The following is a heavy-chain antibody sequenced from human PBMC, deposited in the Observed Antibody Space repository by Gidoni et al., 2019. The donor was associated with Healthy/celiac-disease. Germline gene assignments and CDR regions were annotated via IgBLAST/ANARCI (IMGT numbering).Heavy chain of an antibody. Sequence: QVQLQESGPGLVKPSETLSLTCPVSGRSISSSYWSWIRQPPGKGLEWIGYIYYSGSTNYNPSLKSRGTISVDTSKNQFSLKLSSVTAADTAVYYCSRDRATLQKYGDYGGYFDYWGQGTLVTVSS. CDR2: IYYSGST. CDR3: SRDRATLQKYGDYGGYFDY. D-gene: IGHD4-17*01. V-gene: IGHV4-59*01. J-gene: IGHJ4*02. CDR1: GRSISSSY.